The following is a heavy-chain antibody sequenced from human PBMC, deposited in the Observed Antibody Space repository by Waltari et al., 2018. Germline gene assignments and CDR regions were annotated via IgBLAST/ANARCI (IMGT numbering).Heavy chain of an antibody. Sequence: EVQLLESGGGLVQPGGSLRLSCAASGFTFSSYAMSWVRQAPGKGLEWVSASSGSGGSTYYADSVKGRFTISRDNSKNTLYLQMNSLRAEDTAVYYCAHGGYGDFGGDYWGQGTLVTVSS. CDR3: AHGGYGDFGGDY. CDR2: SSGSGGST. CDR1: GFTFSSYA. J-gene: IGHJ4*02. V-gene: IGHV3-23*01. D-gene: IGHD4-17*01.